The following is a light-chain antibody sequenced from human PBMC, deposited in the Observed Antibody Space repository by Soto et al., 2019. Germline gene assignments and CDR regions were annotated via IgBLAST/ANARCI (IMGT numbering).Light chain of an antibody. CDR2: GAS. Sequence: EIVLAQSPGTRSLSLGEKATLSRRTSQSVSSNYLAWYQQKPGQAPRLLIYGASSRATGIPDRFSGSGSGTDFTLTISRLEPEDLAVYYCQQYGSSHRTFGQGTKVDIK. CDR3: QQYGSSHRT. CDR1: QSVSSNY. V-gene: IGKV3-20*01. J-gene: IGKJ1*01.